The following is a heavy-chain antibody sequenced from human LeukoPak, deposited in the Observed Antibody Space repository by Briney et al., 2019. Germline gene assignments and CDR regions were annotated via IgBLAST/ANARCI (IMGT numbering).Heavy chain of an antibody. V-gene: IGHV3-7*03. CDR2: INQNGNVN. D-gene: IGHD3-16*01. J-gene: IGHJ6*02. CDR1: GFTFSSYW. Sequence: GGSLRLSCAASGFTFSSYWMHWVRQAPGKGLEWVASINQNGNVNYYVDSVKGRFTISRDNAKNSLYLQMSNLRAEDTAVYFCARGGGLDVWGQGATVTVSS. CDR3: ARGGGLDV.